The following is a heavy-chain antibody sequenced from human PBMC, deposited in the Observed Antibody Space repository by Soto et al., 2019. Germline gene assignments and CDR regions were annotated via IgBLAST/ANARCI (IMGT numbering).Heavy chain of an antibody. V-gene: IGHV4-4*07. CDR3: AREDYYDSSGDNWFDP. J-gene: IGHJ5*02. D-gene: IGHD3-22*01. CDR2: IYTSGST. Sequence: SETLSLTCTVSGGSISSYYWSWIRQPAGKGLEWIGRIYTSGSTNYNPSLKSRVTMSVDTSKNQFSLKLSSVTAADTAVYYCAREDYYDSSGDNWFDPWGQGTLVTVSS. CDR1: GGSISSYY.